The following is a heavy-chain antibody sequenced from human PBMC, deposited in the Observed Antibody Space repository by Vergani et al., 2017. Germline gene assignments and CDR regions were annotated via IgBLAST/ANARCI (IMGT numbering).Heavy chain of an antibody. Sequence: QVQLQESGPGLVKPSQTLSLTCTVSGGSISSGDYYWSWIRQPPGKGLEWIGYIYYSGSTYYNPSLKSRVTISVDTSKNQFSLKLSSVTAADTAVYYCAREIIAYCGGDCRNNWGQGTLVTVSS. V-gene: IGHV4-30-4*01. CDR3: AREIIAYCGGDCRNN. J-gene: IGHJ4*02. CDR2: IYYSGST. D-gene: IGHD2-21*02. CDR1: GGSISSGDYY.